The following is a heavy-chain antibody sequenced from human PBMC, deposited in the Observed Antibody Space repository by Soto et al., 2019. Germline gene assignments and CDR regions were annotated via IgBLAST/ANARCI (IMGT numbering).Heavy chain of an antibody. V-gene: IGHV3-53*01. J-gene: IGHJ3*02. D-gene: IGHD3-22*01. CDR1: GFTVSSNY. Sequence: EVQLVESGGGLIQPGGSLRLSCAASGFTVSSNYMSWVRQAPGKGLEWVSVIYSGGSTYYADPVKGRFTISRDNSKNTLYLKMNSLRAEDTAVYYCARNYDSTAGGAFDIWGQGTMVTVSS. CDR2: IYSGGST. CDR3: ARNYDSTAGGAFDI.